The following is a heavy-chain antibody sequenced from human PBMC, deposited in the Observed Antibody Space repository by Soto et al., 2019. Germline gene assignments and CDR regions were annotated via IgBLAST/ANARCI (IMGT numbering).Heavy chain of an antibody. D-gene: IGHD1-26*01. CDR2: IIPIFGAT. Sequence: QVQLVQSGAEVKKPGSSVKVSCKASGGTFSSYAITWVRQAPGQGLDWMGEIIPIFGATNFAQKFQGRVTITADNSTTTAYMELSSLPSEGTAVYFCARMGGSFLDSWGQGTLVPVSS. J-gene: IGHJ5*01. CDR3: ARMGGSFLDS. CDR1: GGTFSSYA. V-gene: IGHV1-69*06.